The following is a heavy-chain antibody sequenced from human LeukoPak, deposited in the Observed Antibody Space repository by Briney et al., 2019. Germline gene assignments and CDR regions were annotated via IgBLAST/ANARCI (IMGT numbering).Heavy chain of an antibody. D-gene: IGHD6-13*01. V-gene: IGHV4-61*02. CDR1: GGSISSGSYY. Sequence: SQTLSLTCTVSGGSISSGSYYWSWIRQPAGKGLEWIGRIYTSGSTNYNPSLKSRVTISVDTSKNQFSLKLSSVTAADTAVYYCARALAAAEGELDPWGQGTLVTVSS. CDR2: IYTSGST. J-gene: IGHJ5*02. CDR3: ARALAAAEGELDP.